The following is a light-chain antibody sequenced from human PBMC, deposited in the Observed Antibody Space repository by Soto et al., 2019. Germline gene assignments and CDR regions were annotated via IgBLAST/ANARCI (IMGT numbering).Light chain of an antibody. CDR3: QQHDNLPIT. V-gene: IGKV1-33*01. CDR1: QDIRKS. CDR2: DAS. Sequence: DIQMTQSPSSLSASVGDRVTITCQASQDIRKSLNWYQQKPGKAPILLIYDASHLETGVPSRVSGSGFGTDFTFTISCLQPEDIATEYCQQHDNLPITFGQGTRLDIK. J-gene: IGKJ5*01.